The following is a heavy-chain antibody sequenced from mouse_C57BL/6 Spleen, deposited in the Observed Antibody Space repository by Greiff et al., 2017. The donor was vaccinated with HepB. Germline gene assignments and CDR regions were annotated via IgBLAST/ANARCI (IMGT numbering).Heavy chain of an antibody. J-gene: IGHJ2*01. V-gene: IGHV1-82*01. CDR1: GYAFSSSW. CDR2: IYPGDGDT. Sequence: QVQLQQSGPELVKPGASVKISCKASGYAFSSSWMNWVKQRPGKGLEWIGRIYPGDGDTNYNGKFKGKATLTADKSSSTAYMQLSSLTSEDSAVYCCARGGTVVADWGQGTTLTVSS. CDR3: ARGGTVVAD. D-gene: IGHD1-1*01.